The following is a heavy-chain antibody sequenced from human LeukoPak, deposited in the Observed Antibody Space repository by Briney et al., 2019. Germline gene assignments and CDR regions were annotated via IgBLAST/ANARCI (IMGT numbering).Heavy chain of an antibody. D-gene: IGHD2-21*02. CDR1: GFEFISYG. CDR2: INTDGSST. J-gene: IGHJ4*01. CDR3: TRELPREVTLDY. Sequence: GGSLRLSCAASGFEFISYGMQWVRQAPGKGLVCVSRINTDGSSTSYADSVKGRFTVSRDNAKNTLFLQVNSLRVEDTAVYFCTRELPREVTLDYWGQGTPVTVSS. V-gene: IGHV3-74*01.